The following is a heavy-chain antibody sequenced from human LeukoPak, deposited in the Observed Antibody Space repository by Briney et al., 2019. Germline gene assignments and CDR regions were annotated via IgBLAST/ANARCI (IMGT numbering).Heavy chain of an antibody. D-gene: IGHD3-22*01. V-gene: IGHV3-11*01. CDR2: ISSSGSTI. Sequence: NPSETLSLTCAVDGGSFSGYYWSWIRQAPGKGLEWVSYISSSGSTIYYADSVKGRFTISRDNAKNSLYLQMNSLRAEDTAVYYCARGEYYDRYWGQGTLVTVSS. J-gene: IGHJ4*02. CDR3: ARGEYYDRY. CDR1: GGSFSGYY.